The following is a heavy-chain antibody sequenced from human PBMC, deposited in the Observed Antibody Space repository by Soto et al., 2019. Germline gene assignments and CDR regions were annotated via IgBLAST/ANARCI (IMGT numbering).Heavy chain of an antibody. CDR2: ITPIFGTA. CDR3: ARSRTAVAGTVEYYYYVMDV. V-gene: IGHV1-69*01. CDR1: GGTFSSYA. D-gene: IGHD6-19*01. J-gene: IGHJ6*02. Sequence: QVQLVQSGAEVKKPGSSVNVPCKASGGTFSSYAISWVRQAPGQGLEWMGGITPIFGTANYAQKFQGRVTITADESTSTAYMELSSLRSEDTAVYYCARSRTAVAGTVEYYYYVMDVWGQGTTVTVSS.